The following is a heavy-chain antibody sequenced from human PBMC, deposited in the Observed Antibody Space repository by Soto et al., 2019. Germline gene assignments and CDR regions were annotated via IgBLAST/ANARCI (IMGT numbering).Heavy chain of an antibody. CDR1: GFTFSSYA. CDR2: ISYDGSNK. V-gene: IGHV3-30-3*01. Sequence: QVQLVESGGGVVQPGRSLRLSCAASGFTFSSYAMHWVRQAPGKGLEWVAVISYDGSNKYYADSVKGRFTISRDNSKNTLYLQMNSLRGEDTAVYYCASTFGIAVAGTDWYFDLWGRGTLVTVSS. J-gene: IGHJ2*01. D-gene: IGHD6-19*01. CDR3: ASTFGIAVAGTDWYFDL.